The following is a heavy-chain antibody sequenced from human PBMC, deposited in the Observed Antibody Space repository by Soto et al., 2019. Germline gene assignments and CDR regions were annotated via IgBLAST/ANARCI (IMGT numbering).Heavy chain of an antibody. CDR2: FDPEDGEA. J-gene: IGHJ4*02. CDR3: ATARDRDVDWLLKY. Sequence: QVQLVQSGAEVKKPGASVKVSCKVSGDTLTELSIHWVRQAPGKGLEWMGGFDPEDGEAVYSQKFQDRLAVTEDTPTDPAYMELPSLRSEDTAVYYCATARDRDVDWLLKYWGQGSRVIVSS. CDR1: GDTLTELS. V-gene: IGHV1-24*01. D-gene: IGHD3-9*01.